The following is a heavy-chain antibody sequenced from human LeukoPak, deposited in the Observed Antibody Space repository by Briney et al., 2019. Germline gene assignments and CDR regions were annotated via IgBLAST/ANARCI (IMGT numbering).Heavy chain of an antibody. CDR3: VSHVDTTMVRVYYYYYLDV. D-gene: IGHD5-18*01. V-gene: IGHV1-69*05. Sequence: ASVKVSCKTSGGTFSNFAINWVRQAPGQGLEWMGGFIPVFGTPNYAQKFQDRLTITTDESTSTVYMELSSLRPEDTAVYYCVSHVDTTMVRVYYYYYLDVWGTGTTVIVSS. J-gene: IGHJ6*03. CDR2: FIPVFGTP. CDR1: GGTFSNFA.